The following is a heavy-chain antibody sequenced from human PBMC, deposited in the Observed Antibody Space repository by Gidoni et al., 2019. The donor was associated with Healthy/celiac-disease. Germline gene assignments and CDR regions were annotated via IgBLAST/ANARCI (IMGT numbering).Heavy chain of an antibody. J-gene: IGHJ4*02. CDR2: IYHSGST. D-gene: IGHD4-17*01. CDR1: GYSISSGYY. CDR3: ARGPYGDYGIVVYFDY. V-gene: IGHV4-38-2*02. Sequence: QVQLQESGPGLVKPSETLSLTCTVSGYSISSGYYWGWIRQPPGKGLEWIGSIYHSGSTYYNPSLKSRVTISVDMSKNQFSLKLSSVTAADTAVYYCARGPYGDYGIVVYFDYWGQGTLVTVSS.